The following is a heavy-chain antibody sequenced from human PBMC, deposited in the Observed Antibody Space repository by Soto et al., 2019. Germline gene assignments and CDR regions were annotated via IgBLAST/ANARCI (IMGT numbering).Heavy chain of an antibody. D-gene: IGHD3-22*01. CDR2: TYYRSKWYN. CDR3: ASSNYDSPIPLYY. J-gene: IGHJ4*02. CDR1: GDSVSSNSAA. Sequence: PSQTLSLTCAISGDSVSSNSAAWNWIRQSPSRGLEWLGRTYYRSKWYNDYALSVKSRITINPDTSKNQFSLKLSSVTAADTAVYYCASSNYDSPIPLYYWGQGTLVTVSS. V-gene: IGHV6-1*01.